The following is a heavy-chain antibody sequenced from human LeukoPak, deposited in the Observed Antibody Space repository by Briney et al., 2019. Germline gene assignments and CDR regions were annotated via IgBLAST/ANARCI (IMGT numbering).Heavy chain of an antibody. V-gene: IGHV1-24*01. CDR1: GYTLTELS. Sequence: GASVNVSCKVSGYTLTELSMHWVRQAPGKGLEWMGGFDPENGETIYAQKFQGRVTMTEDTSTDTAYMELSSLRSEDTAVYYCARGRGTRYYYYYYMDVWGKGTTVTVSS. J-gene: IGHJ6*03. D-gene: IGHD3/OR15-3a*01. CDR2: FDPENGET. CDR3: ARGRGTRYYYYYYMDV.